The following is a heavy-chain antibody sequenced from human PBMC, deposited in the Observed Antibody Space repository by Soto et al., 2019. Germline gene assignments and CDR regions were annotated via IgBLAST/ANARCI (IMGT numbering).Heavy chain of an antibody. CDR2: ISAYNGNT. CDR1: GYTFTS. CDR3: ASATSVNAFEV. J-gene: IGHJ3*01. V-gene: IGHV1-18*01. Sequence: QPQLVQSGAEVKKPGASVKVSCKASGYTFTSFSWVRQAPGQGLEWMGWISAYNGNTNYAQKLQGRVTMTTDTSTSTAYMELRSLRSDDTAVYYCASATSVNAFEVWGQGTMVTVSS. D-gene: IGHD3-3*01.